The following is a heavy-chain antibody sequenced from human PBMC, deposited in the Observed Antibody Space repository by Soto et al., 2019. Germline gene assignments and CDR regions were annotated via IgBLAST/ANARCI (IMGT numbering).Heavy chain of an antibody. J-gene: IGHJ4*02. CDR2: ISWNSGRI. V-gene: IGHV3-9*01. CDR3: AKDRGLVLSFYFDY. CDR1: GFTFDDYA. Sequence: EVQLVESGGGLVQPGRSLRLSCAASGFTFDDYAMHWVRQALGKGLEWVSGISWNSGRIGYADSVKGRFTISRDNAKNSLYLQMNSLRAEDTALYYCAKDRGLVLSFYFDYWGQGTLVTVSS. D-gene: IGHD6-19*01.